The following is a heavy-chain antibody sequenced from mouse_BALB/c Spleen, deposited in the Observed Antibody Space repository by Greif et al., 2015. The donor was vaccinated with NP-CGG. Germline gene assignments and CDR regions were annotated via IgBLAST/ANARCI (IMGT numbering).Heavy chain of an antibody. J-gene: IGHJ3*01. D-gene: IGHD2-4*01. CDR1: GFNIKDTY. Sequence: VHVKQSGAELVKPGASVKLSCTASGFNIKDTYMHWVKQRPEQGLEWIGRIDPANGNTKYDPKFQGKATITADTSSSTAYLQLSSLTSEDTAVYYCAPIYYDYDGSWFAYWGQGTLVTVSA. V-gene: IGHV14-3*02. CDR2: IDPANGNT. CDR3: APIYYDYDGSWFAY.